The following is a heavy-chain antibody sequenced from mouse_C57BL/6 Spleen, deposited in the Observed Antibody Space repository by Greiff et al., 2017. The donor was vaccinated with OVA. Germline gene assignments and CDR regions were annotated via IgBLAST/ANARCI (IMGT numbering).Heavy chain of an antibody. J-gene: IGHJ1*03. D-gene: IGHD1-1*01. CDR3: ARENYYGGYFDV. CDR1: GFTFSSYA. Sequence: EVQVVESGGGLVKPGGSLKLSCAASGFTFSSYAMSWVRQTPEKRLEWVATISDGGSYTYYPDNVKGRFTISRDNAKNNLYLQMSHLKSEDTAMYYCARENYYGGYFDVWGTGTTVTVSS. CDR2: ISDGGSYT. V-gene: IGHV5-4*01.